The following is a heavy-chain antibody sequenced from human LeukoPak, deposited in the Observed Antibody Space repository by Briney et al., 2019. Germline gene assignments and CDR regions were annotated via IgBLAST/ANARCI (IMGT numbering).Heavy chain of an antibody. Sequence: PSETLSLTCTVSGGSISSGDYYWSWIRQPPGKGLECIGYIYYSGSTYYNPSLKSRVTISVDTSKNQFSLKLSSVTAADTAVYYCARGGKAAVRFDLWGRGTLVTVSS. V-gene: IGHV4-30-4*01. CDR1: GGSISSGDYY. CDR2: IYYSGST. D-gene: IGHD2-15*01. J-gene: IGHJ2*01. CDR3: ARGGKAAVRFDL.